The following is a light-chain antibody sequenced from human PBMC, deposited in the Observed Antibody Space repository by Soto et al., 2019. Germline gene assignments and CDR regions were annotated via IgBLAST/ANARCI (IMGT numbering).Light chain of an antibody. CDR1: NIGSKN. V-gene: IGLV3-9*01. Sequence: SYELTQPLSVSVALGQTARITCGGNNIGSKNVHWYQQKPGQAPVLVIYRDSNRPSGIPERFSDSNSGNTATLTISRAQAGDEADYYCQVWDSSTARVFGGGTQLTVL. J-gene: IGLJ3*02. CDR2: RDS. CDR3: QVWDSSTARV.